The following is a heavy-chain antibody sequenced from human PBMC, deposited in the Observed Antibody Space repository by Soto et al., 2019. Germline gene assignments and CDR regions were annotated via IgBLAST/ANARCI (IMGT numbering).Heavy chain of an antibody. J-gene: IGHJ4*02. Sequence: HSETLSLTCSVCGDSVYSDSYYWGWIHQPPGKGLEWIGSIYYRGNTYYNPSLKTRVTISLDKSKSQFSLKLNSVTAADSAVYFCARLEGLATISYYFDYWGQGTLVTSPQ. V-gene: IGHV4-39*01. D-gene: IGHD3-9*01. CDR2: IYYRGNT. CDR1: GDSVYSDSYY. CDR3: ARLEGLATISYYFDY.